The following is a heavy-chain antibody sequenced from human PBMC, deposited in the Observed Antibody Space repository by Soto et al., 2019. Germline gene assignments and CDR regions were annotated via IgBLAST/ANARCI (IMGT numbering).Heavy chain of an antibody. Sequence: QVQLVESGGGVVQPGRSLRLSCAASGFTFSSYGMHWVRQAPGKGLEWVAVIWYDGSNKYYADSVKGRFTISRDNSKNTLYLQMNSLRAEHTAVYYCAREESNYGSGSYYSYYFDYWGQGTLVTVSS. CDR3: AREESNYGSGSYYSYYFDY. CDR2: IWYDGSNK. CDR1: GFTFSSYG. D-gene: IGHD3-10*01. V-gene: IGHV3-33*01. J-gene: IGHJ4*02.